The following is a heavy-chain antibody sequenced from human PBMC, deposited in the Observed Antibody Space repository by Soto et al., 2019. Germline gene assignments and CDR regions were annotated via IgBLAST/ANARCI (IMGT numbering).Heavy chain of an antibody. CDR2: ISAYNGNT. D-gene: IGHD3-9*01. J-gene: IGHJ3*02. V-gene: IGHV1-18*01. CDR3: ARSELRYCVWTLDAFDI. CDR1: GYTFTSYG. Sequence: QVQLVQSGAEVKKPGASVKVSCKASGYTFTSYGISWVRQAPGQGLEWMGWISAYNGNTNYAQKLQGRVTMTKDTSTSTAYMELRSLRSDDTAVYYGARSELRYCVWTLDAFDIWGQGTMVTVSS.